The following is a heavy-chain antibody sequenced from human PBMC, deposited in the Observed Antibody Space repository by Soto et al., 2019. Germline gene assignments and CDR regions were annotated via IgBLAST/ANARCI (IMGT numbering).Heavy chain of an antibody. CDR1: EFTFSSYS. V-gene: IGHV3-23*01. D-gene: IGHD3-3*01. CDR2: VNGGGDIT. Sequence: EVQLLESGGGLVQPGGSLRLSCAASEFTFSSYSMIWVRQAPGKGLEWVSGVNGGGDITYYADSVKGRFPISRNNSKNRLYLQMNSLRAEDTAVFYCARGHFGVTMDVWGQGTTVTVSS. CDR3: ARGHFGVTMDV. J-gene: IGHJ6*02.